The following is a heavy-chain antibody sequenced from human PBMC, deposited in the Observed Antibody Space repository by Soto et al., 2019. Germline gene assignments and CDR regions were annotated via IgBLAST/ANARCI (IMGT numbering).Heavy chain of an antibody. D-gene: IGHD6-19*01. CDR1: GFTFSSYA. V-gene: IGHV3-23*01. J-gene: IGHJ4*02. CDR3: GGQPFPTVAGYVFDY. Sequence: PGGSLRLSCAASGFTFSSYAMSWVRQAPGKGLEWVSAISGSGGSTYYADSVKGRFTISRDNSMNTLYLQMNSLRAEDTAVYYCGGQPFPTVAGYVFDYWGQGTLVTVSS. CDR2: ISGSGGST.